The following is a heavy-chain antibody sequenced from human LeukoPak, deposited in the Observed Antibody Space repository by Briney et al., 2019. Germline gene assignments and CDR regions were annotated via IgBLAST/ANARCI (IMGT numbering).Heavy chain of an antibody. V-gene: IGHV3-23*01. D-gene: IGHD6-13*01. Sequence: QAGGSLRLSCAASGFTFSSYGMSWVRQAPGKGLEWVSAISGSGGSTYYADSVKGRFTISRDNSKNTLYLQMNSLRAEDTAVYYCAKYSSSWYYYCYMDVWGKGTTVTISS. CDR3: AKYSSSWYYYCYMDV. CDR1: GFTFSSYG. CDR2: ISGSGGST. J-gene: IGHJ6*03.